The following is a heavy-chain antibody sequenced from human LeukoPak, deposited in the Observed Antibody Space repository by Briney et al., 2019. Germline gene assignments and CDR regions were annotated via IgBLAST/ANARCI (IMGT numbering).Heavy chain of an antibody. Sequence: SQTLSLTCTVSGGSISSGGYYWSWIRQHPGKGLEWIGYIYYSGSTYYNPSLKSRVTISVDTSKNQFSLKLGSVTAADTAVYYCARARGMATIRAAFDYWGQGTLVTVSS. CDR1: GGSISSGGYY. V-gene: IGHV4-31*03. J-gene: IGHJ4*02. CDR2: IYYSGST. CDR3: ARARGMATIRAAFDY. D-gene: IGHD5-24*01.